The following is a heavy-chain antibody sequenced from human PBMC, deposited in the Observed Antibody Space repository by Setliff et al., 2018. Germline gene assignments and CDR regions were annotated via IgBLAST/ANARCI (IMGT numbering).Heavy chain of an antibody. CDR1: GYTFTRYG. J-gene: IGHJ4*03. CDR3: ARGGMAAANRKGVFEY. Sequence: ASVKVSCKASGYTFTRYGISWVRQAPGKGFEWMGWIGPYNGNTYYAQKFQGRVAITTDTSTSTAYMELRSLISDDTAVYYCARGGMAAANRKGVFEYWGQGTMVTVSS. CDR2: IGPYNGNT. D-gene: IGHD6-13*01. V-gene: IGHV1-18*01.